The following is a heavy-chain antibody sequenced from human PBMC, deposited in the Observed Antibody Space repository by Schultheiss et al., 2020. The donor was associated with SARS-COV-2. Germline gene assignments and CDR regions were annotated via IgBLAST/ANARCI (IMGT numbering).Heavy chain of an antibody. CDR3: ARGLSMVRGVIIRWFDL. CDR1: GGSISSGDYY. V-gene: IGHV4-30-4*01. Sequence: SETLSLTCTVSGGSISSGDYYWSWIRQPPGKGLEWIGYIYYSGSTYYNPSLKSRVTISVDTSKNQFSLKLSSVTAADTAVYYCARGLSMVRGVIIRWFDLWGQGTLVTVSS. D-gene: IGHD3-10*01. CDR2: IYYSGST. J-gene: IGHJ5*02.